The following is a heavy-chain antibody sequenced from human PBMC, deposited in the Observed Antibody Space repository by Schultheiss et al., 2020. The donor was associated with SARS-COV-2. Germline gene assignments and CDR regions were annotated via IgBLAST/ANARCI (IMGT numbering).Heavy chain of an antibody. J-gene: IGHJ5*02. CDR1: GGSISSGSYY. Sequence: SQTLSLTCTVSGGSISSGSYYWSWIRQPPGKGLEWIGSIYYSGSTNYNPSLKSRVTISVDTSKNQFSLKLSSVTAADTAVYYCARAPLEYSSSSNGRWFDPWGQGTLVTVSS. D-gene: IGHD6-6*01. CDR2: IYYSGST. CDR3: ARAPLEYSSSSNGRWFDP. V-gene: IGHV4-39*07.